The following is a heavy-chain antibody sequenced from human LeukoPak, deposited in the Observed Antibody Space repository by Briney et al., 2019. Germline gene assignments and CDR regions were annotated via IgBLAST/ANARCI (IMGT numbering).Heavy chain of an antibody. Sequence: PGGSLRLSCAASGFSFSSYAMSWVRQGPGKGLEWVSLVSDSGGITHYADSVKGRFTISRDNSKNTMYLQMNSLRAEDKAIYYCAKDPAWNLGAMDVWGQGTTVTVSS. CDR1: GFSFSSYA. J-gene: IGHJ6*02. V-gene: IGHV3-23*01. CDR3: AKDPAWNLGAMDV. D-gene: IGHD3-16*01. CDR2: VSDSGGIT.